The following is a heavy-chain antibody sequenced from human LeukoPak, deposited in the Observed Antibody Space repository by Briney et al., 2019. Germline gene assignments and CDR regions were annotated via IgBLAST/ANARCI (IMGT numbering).Heavy chain of an antibody. CDR1: GGSITSHY. Sequence: TSETLSLTCTVSGGSITSHYWSWVRQPPGKGLEWIAYPFDSVRTKDNPSLKSRLTLSADTSKNQCSLRLNSVTAADTAVYYCATIKRGSIFGYFDFWGQGIKVTVSS. J-gene: IGHJ4*02. CDR2: PFDSVRT. D-gene: IGHD5-18*01. CDR3: ATIKRGSIFGYFDF. V-gene: IGHV4-59*11.